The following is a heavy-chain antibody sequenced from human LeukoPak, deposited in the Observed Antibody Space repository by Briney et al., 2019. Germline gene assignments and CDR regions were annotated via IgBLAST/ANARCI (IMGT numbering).Heavy chain of an antibody. V-gene: IGHV3-33*01. Sequence: GRSLRLSCAASGFTFSGSGMHWVRQAPGKGLEWVAVIWYDGSAKYYADSVKGRFTISRDNSKNTLYLQMNSLGAEDTAVYYCARGGRPDSSGYCDFWGQGTLVTVSS. CDR1: GFTFSGSG. CDR3: ARGGRPDSSGYCDF. CDR2: IWYDGSAK. J-gene: IGHJ4*02. D-gene: IGHD3-22*01.